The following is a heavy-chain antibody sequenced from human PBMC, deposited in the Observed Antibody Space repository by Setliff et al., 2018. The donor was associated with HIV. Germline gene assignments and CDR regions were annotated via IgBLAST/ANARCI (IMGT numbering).Heavy chain of an antibody. CDR3: ARDLPELTGRSFDP. Sequence: PSETLSLTCNVSGGSISGYFWTWIRQPAGKGLEWIGRIYTSGSTNYNPSLKSRLSMSMDTSKNHFSLRLTSVTAADTAVYYCARDLPELTGRSFDPWGQGIQVTVSS. CDR2: IYTSGST. D-gene: IGHD7-27*01. J-gene: IGHJ5*02. CDR1: GGSISGYF. V-gene: IGHV4-4*07.